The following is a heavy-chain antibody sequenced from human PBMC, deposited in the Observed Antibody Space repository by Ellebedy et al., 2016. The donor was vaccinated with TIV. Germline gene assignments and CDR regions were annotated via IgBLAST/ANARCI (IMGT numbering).Heavy chain of an antibody. Sequence: SVKVSCKASGYTFISYDINWVRQPPGQGLEGMGRIIPLLGIANYAQKFQGRVTITADKSTSTAYMELSSLRSEDTAVYYCARDRDSSSWYFGGYYYYGMDVWGQGTTVTVSS. CDR3: ARDRDSSSWYFGGYYYYGMDV. CDR2: IIPLLGIA. CDR1: GYTFISYD. V-gene: IGHV1-69*04. D-gene: IGHD6-13*01. J-gene: IGHJ6*02.